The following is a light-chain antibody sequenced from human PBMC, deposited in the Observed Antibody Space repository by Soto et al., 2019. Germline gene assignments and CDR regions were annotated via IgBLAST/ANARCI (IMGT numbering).Light chain of an antibody. V-gene: IGKV1-33*01. J-gene: IGKJ5*01. Sequence: DIQMTQSPSSLSASVGDRVTITCQASQDIRNYLSWYQQKPGKAPKLLIYEASNLETGVPSRFSGSGSGTDFTFTISSLQPEDIATYYCQQYNNLFTFGQGTRLEIK. CDR1: QDIRNY. CDR2: EAS. CDR3: QQYNNLFT.